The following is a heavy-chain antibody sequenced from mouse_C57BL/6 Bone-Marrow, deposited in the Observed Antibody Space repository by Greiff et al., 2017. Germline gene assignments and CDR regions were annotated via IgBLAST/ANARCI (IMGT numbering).Heavy chain of an antibody. D-gene: IGHD4-1*01. CDR2: IWGDGST. Sequence: VMLVESGPGLVAPSQSLSITCTVSGFSFTSYGVSWVRQPPGKGLEWLGVIWGDGSTNYHSALISRLSISKDNSKSQVFLKLNSRQTDDTATYYCAKQTGTRDYAMDYWGQGTSVTVSS. V-gene: IGHV2-3*01. CDR3: AKQTGTRDYAMDY. CDR1: GFSFTSYG. J-gene: IGHJ4*01.